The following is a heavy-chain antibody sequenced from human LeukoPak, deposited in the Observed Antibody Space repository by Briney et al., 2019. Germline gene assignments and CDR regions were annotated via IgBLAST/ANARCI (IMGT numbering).Heavy chain of an antibody. D-gene: IGHD3-10*01. J-gene: IGHJ4*02. Sequence: GGYLRLSCAASGFTFSSYAMSWVRQAPGKGLEWVSAISGSGGSTYYADFVKGRFTISRDNSKNTLYLQMNSLRAEDTAVYYCAKGGFEEKADYWGQGTLVTVSS. CDR3: AKGGFEEKADY. CDR1: GFTFSSYA. V-gene: IGHV3-23*01. CDR2: ISGSGGST.